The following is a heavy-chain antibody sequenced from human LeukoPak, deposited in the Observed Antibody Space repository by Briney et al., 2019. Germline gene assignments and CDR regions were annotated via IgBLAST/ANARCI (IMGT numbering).Heavy chain of an antibody. V-gene: IGHV3-23*01. CDR1: GFTFSSYA. CDR2: ISGSGGST. J-gene: IGHJ6*02. Sequence: HPGGSLRLSCAASGFTFSSYAMSWVRQAPGKGLEWVSAISGSGGSTYYADSAKGRFTISRDNSKNTLYLQMNSLRAEDTAVYYCAIAPNYYYYGMDVWGQGTTVTVSS. CDR3: AIAPNYYYYGMDV.